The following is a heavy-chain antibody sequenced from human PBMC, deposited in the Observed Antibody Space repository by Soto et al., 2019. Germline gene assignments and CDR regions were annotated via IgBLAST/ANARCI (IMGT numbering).Heavy chain of an antibody. CDR3: ARLEVGDTQNFAY. J-gene: IGHJ4*02. CDR2: IYYSGST. V-gene: IGHV4-39*01. D-gene: IGHD1-26*01. CDR1: GGSISSSSYY. Sequence: QLQLQESGPGLVKPSETLSLTCTVSGGSISSSSYYWGWIRQPPGKGLEWIGSIYYSGSTYYNPSLTSRVTGSVDTSKNQCSLKLSSVTAADTAVYYCARLEVGDTQNFAYWGQGTLVTVSS.